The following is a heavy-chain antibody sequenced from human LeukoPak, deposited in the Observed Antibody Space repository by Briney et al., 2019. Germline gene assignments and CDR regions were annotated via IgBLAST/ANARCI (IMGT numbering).Heavy chain of an antibody. J-gene: IGHJ5*02. D-gene: IGHD6-6*01. V-gene: IGHV1-69*05. CDR1: GGTFSSYA. CDR3: ASSGRPFEYSSSFDP. Sequence: SVKVSCKASGGTFSSYAISWVRQAPGQGLEWMGGIIPIFGTANYAQKFQGRVTITTDESTSTAYMELSSLRSDDTAVYYCASSGRPFEYSSSFDPWGQGTLVTVSS. CDR2: IIPIFGTA.